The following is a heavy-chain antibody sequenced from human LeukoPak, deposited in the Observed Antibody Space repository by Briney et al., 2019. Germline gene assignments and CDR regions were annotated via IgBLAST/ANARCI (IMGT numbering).Heavy chain of an antibody. Sequence: SETLSLTCTVSGGSISNYCWSCIRQPAGKGLEWIGRICNSGSTNYNPSLKSRVTISVDTSENQFSLKLTSVTAADTAVYYCAEGGQWLRVWGQGTLVTVSS. J-gene: IGHJ4*02. CDR2: ICNSGST. CDR3: AEGGQWLRV. CDR1: GGSISNYC. D-gene: IGHD6-19*01. V-gene: IGHV4-4*07.